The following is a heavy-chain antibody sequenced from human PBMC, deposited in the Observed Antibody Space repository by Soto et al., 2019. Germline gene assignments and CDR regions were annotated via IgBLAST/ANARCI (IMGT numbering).Heavy chain of an antibody. CDR3: AWEGFRGGMSYYGMDV. J-gene: IGHJ6*02. D-gene: IGHD3-16*01. V-gene: IGHV3-7*04. CDR2: IKQDGSEK. CDR1: GFTFSSYW. Sequence: GGSLRLSCAASGFTFSSYWMSWVRQAPGKGLEWVANIKQDGSEKYYVDSVKGRFTISRDNAKNSLYLQMNSLRAEDTAVYYCAWEGFRGGMSYYGMDVRAQGATVTVSS.